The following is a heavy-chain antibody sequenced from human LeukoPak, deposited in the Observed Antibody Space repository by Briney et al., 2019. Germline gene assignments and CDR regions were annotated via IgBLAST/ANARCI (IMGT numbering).Heavy chain of an antibody. CDR3: ARGVAYYYDSSGYYEDY. D-gene: IGHD3-22*01. CDR2: IYTSGST. V-gene: IGHV4-61*02. Sequence: SETLSLTCTVSGGSISSSSYYWGWIRQPPGKGLEWIGRIYTSGSTNYNPSLKSRVTISVDTSKNQFSLKLSSVTAADTAVYYCARGVAYYYDSSGYYEDYWGQGTLVTVSS. CDR1: GGSISSSSYY. J-gene: IGHJ4*02.